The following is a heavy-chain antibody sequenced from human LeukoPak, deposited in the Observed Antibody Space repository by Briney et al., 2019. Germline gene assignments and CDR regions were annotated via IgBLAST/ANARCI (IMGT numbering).Heavy chain of an antibody. V-gene: IGHV3-30*18. CDR1: GITFSSYG. Sequence: GGSLRLSCAASGITFSSYGMHWVRQAPGKGLEWVAVISYDGSNKYYADSVKGRFTISRDNSKNTLYLQMNSLRAEDTAVYYCAKSTGGGIDDPTSLWGQGTLVTVSS. J-gene: IGHJ4*02. CDR2: ISYDGSNK. CDR3: AKSTGGGIDDPTSL. D-gene: IGHD6-13*01.